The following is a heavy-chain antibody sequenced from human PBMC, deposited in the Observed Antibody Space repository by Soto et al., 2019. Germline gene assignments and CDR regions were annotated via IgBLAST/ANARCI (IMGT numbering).Heavy chain of an antibody. J-gene: IGHJ6*01. D-gene: IGHD3-3*01. CDR1: GFTFSSYG. CDR2: IWYDGSNK. CDR3: AREIRAGVNYSYGMDV. V-gene: IGHV3-33*01. Sequence: QVQLVESGGGVVQPGRSLRLSCAASGFTFSSYGMHWVRQAPGKGLEWVAVIWYDGSNKYYADSVKGRFTISRDNSKNTLYLQMNSLRAEDTAVYYCAREIRAGVNYSYGMDVWGQGTTVTVSS.